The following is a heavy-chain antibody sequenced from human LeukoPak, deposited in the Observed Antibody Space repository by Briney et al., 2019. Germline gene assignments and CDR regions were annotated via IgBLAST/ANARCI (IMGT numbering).Heavy chain of an antibody. V-gene: IGHV3-21*04. CDR1: GFTFSSHW. Sequence: GGSLRLSCAASGFTFSSHWMTWVRQAPGKGLEWVSSITSSSSYIYYADSVKARFTISRDNVKNSLYLQMNSLRAEDTALYYCAKDLRALFQAIDSWGQGTLVTVSS. CDR3: AKDLRALFQAIDS. J-gene: IGHJ4*02. CDR2: ITSSSSYI.